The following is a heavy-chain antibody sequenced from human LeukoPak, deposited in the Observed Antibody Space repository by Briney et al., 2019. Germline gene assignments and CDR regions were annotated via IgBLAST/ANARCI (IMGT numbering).Heavy chain of an antibody. CDR3: ARGPGPPDY. CDR1: GGSINSYY. Sequence: SETLSLTCSVSGGSINSYYWSWIRQPPGKGLEWIGNIYYTGSTNYNPSLQSRVTMSVDTSKNQFSLNVSSVTAADTAVYYCARGPGPPDYWGQGTLVTVSS. D-gene: IGHD1-14*01. V-gene: IGHV4-59*01. J-gene: IGHJ4*02. CDR2: IYYTGST.